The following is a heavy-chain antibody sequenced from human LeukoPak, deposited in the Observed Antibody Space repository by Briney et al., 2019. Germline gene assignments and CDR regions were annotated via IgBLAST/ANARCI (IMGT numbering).Heavy chain of an antibody. D-gene: IGHD6-19*01. V-gene: IGHV3-30*03. Sequence: GGSLRLSCAASGFTVSSSFMNWVRQAPGKGLEWVAVISYDGSNKYYADSVKGRFTISRDNSKNTLYLQMNSLRAEDTAVYYCIAVANSFDYWGQGTLVTVSS. CDR1: GFTVSSSF. CDR2: ISYDGSNK. CDR3: IAVANSFDY. J-gene: IGHJ4*02.